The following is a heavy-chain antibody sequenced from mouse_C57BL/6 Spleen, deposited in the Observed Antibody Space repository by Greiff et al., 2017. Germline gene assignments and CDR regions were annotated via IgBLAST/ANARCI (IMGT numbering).Heavy chain of an antibody. V-gene: IGHV1-18*01. CDR1: GYTFTDYN. Sequence: DVQLVESGPELVKPGASVKIPCKASGYTFTDYNMDWVKQSHGKSLEWIGDINPNNGGTIYNQKFKGKATLTVDKSSSTAYMELRSLTSEDTAVYYCARVGNWAWFAYWGQGTLVTVSA. J-gene: IGHJ3*01. CDR3: ARVGNWAWFAY. CDR2: INPNNGGT. D-gene: IGHD4-1*01.